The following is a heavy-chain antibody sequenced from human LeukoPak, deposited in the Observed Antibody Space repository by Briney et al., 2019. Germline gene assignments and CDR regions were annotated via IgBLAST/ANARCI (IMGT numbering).Heavy chain of an antibody. CDR3: ARRYCSSTSCWWDWFDP. Sequence: SETLSFTCTGSGGSISCYYWSWMRQPAGKGLEWIGRIYTSGSTNYNPSLKSRVTMSVDTSKNQFSLKLSSVTAADTAVYYCARRYCSSTSCWWDWFDPWGQGTLVTVSS. V-gene: IGHV4-4*07. J-gene: IGHJ5*02. D-gene: IGHD2-2*01. CDR1: GGSISCYY. CDR2: IYTSGST.